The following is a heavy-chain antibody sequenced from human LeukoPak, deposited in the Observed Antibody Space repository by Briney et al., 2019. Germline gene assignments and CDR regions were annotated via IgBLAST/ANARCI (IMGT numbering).Heavy chain of an antibody. CDR3: AKDVVRGILSAFDI. CDR2: ISGSGGST. CDR1: GFTFSSCA. J-gene: IGHJ3*02. D-gene: IGHD6-6*01. V-gene: IGHV3-23*01. Sequence: HPGGSLRLSCAASGFTFSSCAMSWVRQAPGKGLEWVSAISGSGGSTYYADSVKGRFTISRDNSKNTLYLQMNSLRAEDTAVYYCAKDVVRGILSAFDIWGQGTMVTVSS.